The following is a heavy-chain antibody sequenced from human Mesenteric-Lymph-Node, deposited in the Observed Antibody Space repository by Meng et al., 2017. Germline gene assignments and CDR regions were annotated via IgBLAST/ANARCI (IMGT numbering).Heavy chain of an antibody. Sequence: GESLKISCAASGFTFSSYAMSWVRQAPGKGLEWVSAISGSGGSTYYADSVKGRFTISRDNSKNTPYLQMNSLRAEDTAVYYCAKALEYYYYYGMDVWGQGTRVTGSS. J-gene: IGHJ6*02. CDR2: ISGSGGST. V-gene: IGHV3-23*01. CDR1: GFTFSSYA. CDR3: AKALEYYYYYGMDV.